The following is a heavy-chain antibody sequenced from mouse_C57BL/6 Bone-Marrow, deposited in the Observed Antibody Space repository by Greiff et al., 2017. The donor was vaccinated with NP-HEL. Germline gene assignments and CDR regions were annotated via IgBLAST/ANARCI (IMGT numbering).Heavy chain of an antibody. J-gene: IGHJ1*03. D-gene: IGHD1-1*01. Sequence: VQLQQSGPELVKPGASVKISCKASGYSFTDYNMNWVKQSNGKSLEWIGVINPNYGTTSYNQKFKGKATLTVDQSSSTAYMQLNSLTSEDSAVYYCARSRFITTVVAYWYFDVWGTGTTVTVSS. CDR1: GYSFTDYN. V-gene: IGHV1-39*01. CDR2: INPNYGTT. CDR3: ARSRFITTVVAYWYFDV.